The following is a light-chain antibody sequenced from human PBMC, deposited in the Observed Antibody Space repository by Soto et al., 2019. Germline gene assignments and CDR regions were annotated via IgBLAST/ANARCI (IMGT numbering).Light chain of an antibody. CDR1: KLGDKY. Sequence: SYELTQPPSVSVSPGQTASITCSGDKLGDKYACWYQQKPGQSPVLVIYQDNKRPSGIPERFSGSNSGNTATLIISGTQAMDEADYYCQTWDRSTAGVFGTGTKVTVL. CDR3: QTWDRSTAGV. V-gene: IGLV3-1*01. CDR2: QDN. J-gene: IGLJ1*01.